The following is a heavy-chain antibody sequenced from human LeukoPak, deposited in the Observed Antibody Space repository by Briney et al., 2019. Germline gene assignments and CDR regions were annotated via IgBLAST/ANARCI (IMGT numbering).Heavy chain of an antibody. CDR3: AKDYRGSFTD. Sequence: PGGSLRLSCAASGFTVSSYAMSWVRRAPGMGLQLVSAISTDGGSTYSADSVKGRFTISRDNSKNTLFLQMNSLRVEDTAVYFCAKDYRGSFTDWGQGTLVTVSS. D-gene: IGHD1-26*01. V-gene: IGHV3-23*01. CDR1: GFTVSSYA. CDR2: ISTDGGST. J-gene: IGHJ4*02.